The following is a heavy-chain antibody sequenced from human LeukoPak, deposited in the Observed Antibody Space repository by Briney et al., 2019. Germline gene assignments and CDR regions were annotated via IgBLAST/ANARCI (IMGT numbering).Heavy chain of an antibody. CDR3: ARDPHWGRPRPHYYYGMDV. CDR1: GGSISSYY. Sequence: SETLSLTCTVSGGSISSYYWSWIRQPPGKGLEWIGYIYYSGSTNYNPSLKSRVTISVDTSKNQFSLKLSSVTAADTAVYYCARDPHWGRPRPHYYYGMDVWGQGTTVTVSS. V-gene: IGHV4-59*12. CDR2: IYYSGST. D-gene: IGHD7-27*01. J-gene: IGHJ6*02.